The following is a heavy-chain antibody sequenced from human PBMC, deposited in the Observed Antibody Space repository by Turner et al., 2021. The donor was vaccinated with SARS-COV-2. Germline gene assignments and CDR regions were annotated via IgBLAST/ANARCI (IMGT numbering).Heavy chain of an antibody. Sequence: QVQLQESSQGLVTPSGTLSRTCVVSGGSISSSIWWIWVRQPPGKVLDLIGEIYDSGSTNLIPSLKSRVTISVYNAKDQFSLKLSAVTAADTTVYYCARMEYQLLFDYWGQGTLVTVSS. CDR1: GGSISSSIW. CDR3: ARMEYQLLFDY. J-gene: IGHJ4*02. CDR2: IYDSGST. V-gene: IGHV4-4*02. D-gene: IGHD2-2*01.